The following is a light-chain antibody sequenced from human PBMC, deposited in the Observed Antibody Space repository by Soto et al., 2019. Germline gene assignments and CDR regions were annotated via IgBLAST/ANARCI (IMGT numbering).Light chain of an antibody. CDR1: KLGYKY. V-gene: IGLV3-1*01. Sequence: SYALTQPPSVSVSPGQTASITCSGDKLGYKYACWYQQKPGQSPVLVIYQDSKRPSGIPERFSGSNSGNTATLTISGTHAMDEADYYCQAWDSSTVVFGGGTKLTVL. CDR2: QDS. J-gene: IGLJ2*01. CDR3: QAWDSSTVV.